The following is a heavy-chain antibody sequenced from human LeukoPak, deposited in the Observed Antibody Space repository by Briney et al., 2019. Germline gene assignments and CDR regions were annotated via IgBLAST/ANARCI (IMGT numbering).Heavy chain of an antibody. Sequence: TLSLTCNVSGGSISGYHWSWIRQPPGKGLERLGYIYYSGSSNYNPSLKSRVTMSADTSKNQFSLKLSSVTAADTAMYYCARKDYGSGSFSRSFDYWGQGTLVTVSS. CDR1: GGSISGYH. V-gene: IGHV4-59*12. CDR2: IYYSGSS. D-gene: IGHD3-10*01. CDR3: ARKDYGSGSFSRSFDY. J-gene: IGHJ4*02.